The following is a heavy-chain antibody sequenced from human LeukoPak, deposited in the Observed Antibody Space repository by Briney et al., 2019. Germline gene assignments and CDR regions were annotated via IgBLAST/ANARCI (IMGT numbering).Heavy chain of an antibody. J-gene: IGHJ5*02. CDR3: ARQGDGYINNYFDP. CDR2: IYPGDSDT. D-gene: IGHD5-24*01. CDR1: GYSFTNYW. Sequence: GESLKISCKGFGYSFTNYWIGWVRQVPGKGLQWMGIIYPGDSDTRYSPSFQGQVTISADKSISTAYLQWSSLKASDTAMYYCARQGDGYINNYFDPWGQGTLVTVSS. V-gene: IGHV5-51*01.